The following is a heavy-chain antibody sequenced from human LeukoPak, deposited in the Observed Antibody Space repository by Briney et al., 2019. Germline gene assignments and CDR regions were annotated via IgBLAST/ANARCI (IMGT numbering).Heavy chain of an antibody. CDR1: GFAFSGYS. CDR2: ISGSSSTI. V-gene: IGHV3-48*01. D-gene: IGHD6-19*01. J-gene: IGHJ4*02. CDR3: ARYRSGGSRGFDY. Sequence: PGGSLRLSCAASGFAFSGYSLNWVRQAPGKGLEWVSYISGSSSTIYYADSVKDRFNISRDNAKNSLYLQMNSLRAEDTAVYYCARYRSGGSRGFDYWGQGTLVTVSS.